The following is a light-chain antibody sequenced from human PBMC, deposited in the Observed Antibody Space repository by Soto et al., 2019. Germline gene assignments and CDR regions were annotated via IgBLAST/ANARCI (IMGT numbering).Light chain of an antibody. V-gene: IGKV3-20*01. J-gene: IGKJ1*01. CDR3: QQYGNSRWT. Sequence: EVVLTQSPGTLSLFPGERDTLSCRASQSVSSSYLAWYQQKPGQAPRLLIFGASSRATGIPDRFSGSGSGTDFILTISRLEPEDFAVYYCQQYGNSRWTFGQGTKVEIK. CDR2: GAS. CDR1: QSVSSSY.